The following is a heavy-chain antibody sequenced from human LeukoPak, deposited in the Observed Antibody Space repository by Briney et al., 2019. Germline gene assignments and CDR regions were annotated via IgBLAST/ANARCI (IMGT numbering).Heavy chain of an antibody. CDR1: GFTFSSYA. CDR3: AKGGIGYSYGWSDY. CDR2: ISYDGSNK. D-gene: IGHD5-18*01. J-gene: IGHJ4*02. Sequence: GRSLRLSCAASGFTFSSYAMHWVRQAPGKGLEWVAVISYDGSNKYYADSVKGRFTISRDNSKNTLYLQMNSLRPEDTAVYYRAKGGIGYSYGWSDYWGQGTLVTVSS. V-gene: IGHV3-30-3*01.